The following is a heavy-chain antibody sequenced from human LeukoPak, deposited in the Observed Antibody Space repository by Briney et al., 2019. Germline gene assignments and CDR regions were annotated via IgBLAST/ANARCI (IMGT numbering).Heavy chain of an antibody. Sequence: KVSCKGSGYSFSNYWIGWVRQMPGKGLEWMGMIYPGDSDTRYSPSFQGQVTISADKSISTAYLQWSSLRASDTAMYYCARRYDYVLDYWGQGTLVTVSS. CDR2: IYPGDSDT. CDR3: ARRYDYVLDY. V-gene: IGHV5-51*01. CDR1: GYSFSNYW. D-gene: IGHD3-16*01. J-gene: IGHJ4*02.